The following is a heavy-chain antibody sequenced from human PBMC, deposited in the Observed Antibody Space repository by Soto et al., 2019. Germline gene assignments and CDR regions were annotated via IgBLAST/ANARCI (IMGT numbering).Heavy chain of an antibody. CDR2: INDGGST. D-gene: IGHD3-22*01. Sequence: SETLSLTCAVYGGSFSGYYWTWIRQPPGKGLEWIGEINDGGSTNYNPALKSRVTMSADTSKNQFSLKLSSLTAADTAVYYCARGVVVTHDYYYHYMDVWGKGTTVTVSS. V-gene: IGHV4-34*01. J-gene: IGHJ6*03. CDR1: GGSFSGYY. CDR3: ARGVVVTHDYYYHYMDV.